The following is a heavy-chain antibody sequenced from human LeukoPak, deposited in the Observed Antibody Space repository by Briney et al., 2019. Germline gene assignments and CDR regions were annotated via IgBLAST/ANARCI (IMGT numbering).Heavy chain of an antibody. V-gene: IGHV1-69*04. Sequence: SVKVSCKASGGTFSSYAISWVRQAPGQGLEWMGRIIPILGIANYAQKFQGRVTITADKSTSTAYMELSSLRSEDTAVYYCTVLDYNYHGSGSPNSWGQGTLVTVSS. CDR3: TVLDYNYHGSGSPNS. D-gene: IGHD3-10*01. CDR2: IIPILGIA. J-gene: IGHJ5*02. CDR1: GGTFSSYA.